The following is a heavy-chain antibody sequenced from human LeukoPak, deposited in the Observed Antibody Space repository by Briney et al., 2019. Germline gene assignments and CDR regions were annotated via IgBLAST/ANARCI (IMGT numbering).Heavy chain of an antibody. CDR2: XKRDGSEK. CDR3: ARGTYYYGSGSPETGY. CDR1: GFTFSGYW. Sequence: GGSLRLSCVASGFTFSGYWMSWVRQAPGKGLXXXXXXKRDGSEKYYVDSVKGRFTISRDNAKNSLYLQMNSLRAEDTAVYYCARGTYYYGSGSPETGYWGQGTLVTVSS. D-gene: IGHD3-10*01. V-gene: IGHV3-7*03. J-gene: IGHJ4*02.